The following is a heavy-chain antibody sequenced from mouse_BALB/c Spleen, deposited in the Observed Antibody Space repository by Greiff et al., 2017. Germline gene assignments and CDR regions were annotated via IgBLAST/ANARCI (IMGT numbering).Heavy chain of an antibody. CDR2: ISSGGST. D-gene: IGHD2-14*01. CDR1: GFTFSSYA. Sequence: EVKLMESGGGLVKPGGSLKLSCAASGFTFSSYAMSWVRQTPEKRLEWVASISSGGSTYYPDSVKGRFTISRDNARNILYLQMSSLRSEDTAMYYCARGNYRYDWYFDVWGAGTTVTVSS. V-gene: IGHV5-6-5*01. CDR3: ARGNYRYDWYFDV. J-gene: IGHJ1*01.